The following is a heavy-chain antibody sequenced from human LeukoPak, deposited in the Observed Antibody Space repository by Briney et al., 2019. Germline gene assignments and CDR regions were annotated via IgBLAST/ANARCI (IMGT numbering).Heavy chain of an antibody. V-gene: IGHV1-46*01. J-gene: IGHJ4*02. D-gene: IGHD6-19*01. CDR1: GYTFTSYY. CDR2: INPSGGRT. Sequence: VASVKVSCKASGYTFTSYYIHWVRQAPGQGLEWVGTINPSGGRTNYAQKFQGRVSMTRDTSTRTIYMELSSLRSEDTALYYCARQGGYSSAIGMGYWGQGTLVTVSS. CDR3: ARQGGYSSAIGMGY.